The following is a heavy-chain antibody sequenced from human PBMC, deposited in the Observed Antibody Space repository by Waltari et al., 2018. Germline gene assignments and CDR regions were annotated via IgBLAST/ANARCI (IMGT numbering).Heavy chain of an antibody. J-gene: IGHJ4*02. Sequence: DVQLLESGGGVVQRGGSLRVACTASGITFSPYAMAWVRQGLGQGLECVSTISGSGNDTYYADSVKGRFTISRDNSKNTVFLQMNMLRVEDTANYYCAKALGIMGFDCWGQGTLVAVAS. CDR2: ISGSGNDT. V-gene: IGHV3-23*01. CDR1: GITFSPYA. CDR3: AKALGIMGFDC. D-gene: IGHD3-16*01.